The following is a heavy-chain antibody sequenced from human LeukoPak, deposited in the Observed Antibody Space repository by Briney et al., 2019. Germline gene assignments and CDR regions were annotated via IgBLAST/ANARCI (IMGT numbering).Heavy chain of an antibody. CDR1: GFTFSDFY. V-gene: IGHV3-11*01. J-gene: IGHJ1*01. D-gene: IGHD5-18*01. CDR3: AKGHTYGMT. Sequence: GGSLRLSCAVSGFTFSDFYMSWLRQTPGEGLEWVSYISPSGTTMDYADSVKGRFTISRDNAKDSLYLQMNNLGAEDTAVYYCAKGHTYGMTWGQGTLVTVSS. CDR2: ISPSGTTM.